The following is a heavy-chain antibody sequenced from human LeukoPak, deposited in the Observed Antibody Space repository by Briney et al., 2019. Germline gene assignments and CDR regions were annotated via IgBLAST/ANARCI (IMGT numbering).Heavy chain of an antibody. CDR1: GGSISSGDYY. J-gene: IGHJ4*02. CDR3: ARARSGTTVTTDFDY. CDR2: IYYSGST. D-gene: IGHD4-17*01. V-gene: IGHV4-31*03. Sequence: SQTLSLTCTVSGGSISSGDYYWSWIRQHPGKGLEWIGYIYYSGSTFYNPSLKSRVTVSVDTSKNQFSLKLCSMTAADTAVYYCARARSGTTVTTDFDYWGQGTLVTVSS.